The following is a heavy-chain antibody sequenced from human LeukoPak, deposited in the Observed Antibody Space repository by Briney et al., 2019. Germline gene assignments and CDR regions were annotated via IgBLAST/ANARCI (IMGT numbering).Heavy chain of an antibody. V-gene: IGHV4-61*09. D-gene: IGHD2-21*01. Sequence: PSETLSLTCTVSAGSISSGSYYWSWIRQPAGKGLEWIGHIYTSGSTNYNPSLESRVTISIDTSKNQFSLNLSSVSAADTAVYYCARDRGGGPPVYWGQGTLVTVCS. CDR3: ARDRGGGPPVY. CDR2: IYTSGST. CDR1: AGSISSGSYY. J-gene: IGHJ4*02.